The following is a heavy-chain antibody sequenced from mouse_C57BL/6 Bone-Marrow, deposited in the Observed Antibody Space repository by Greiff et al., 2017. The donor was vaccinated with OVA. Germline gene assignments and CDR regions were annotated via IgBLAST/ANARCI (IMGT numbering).Heavy chain of an antibody. CDR2: IYPGDGDT. CDR3: ARWNYGSSRDY. J-gene: IGHJ2*01. D-gene: IGHD1-1*01. CDR1: GYAFSSSW. V-gene: IGHV1-82*01. Sequence: QVQLQQSGPELVKPGASVKISCKASGYAFSSSWMNWVKQRPGKGLEWIGRIYPGDGDTNYNGKFKGKATLTADKSSSTAYMQLSSLTSEDSAVYFCARWNYGSSRDYWGQGTTLTVSS.